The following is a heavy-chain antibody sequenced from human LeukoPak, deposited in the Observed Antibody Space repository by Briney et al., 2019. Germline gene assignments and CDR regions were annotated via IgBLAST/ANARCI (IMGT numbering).Heavy chain of an antibody. V-gene: IGHV4-38-2*02. CDR1: GGSISSYY. CDR3: ARVYCSGGSCRRSWYFDL. Sequence: SETLSLTCTVSGGSISSYYWGWIRQPPGKGLEWIGSIYHSGSTYYNLSLKSRVTISVDTSKNQFSLKLSSVTAADTAVYYCARVYCSGGSCRRSWYFDLWGRGTLVTVSS. CDR2: IYHSGST. J-gene: IGHJ2*01. D-gene: IGHD2-15*01.